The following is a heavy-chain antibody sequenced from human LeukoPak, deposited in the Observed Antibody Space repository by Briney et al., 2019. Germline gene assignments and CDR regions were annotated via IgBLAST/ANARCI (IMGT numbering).Heavy chain of an antibody. J-gene: IGHJ4*02. CDR2: IYYSGST. Sequence: PSETLSLTCTVSGGSISSGGYYWSWIRQHPGKGLEWIGYIYYSGSTYYNSSLKSRVTISVDTSKNQFSLKLSSVTAADTAVYYCARGSPRTMYSSGWYPRALDYWGQGTLVTVSS. CDR1: GGSISSGGYY. CDR3: ARGSPRTMYSSGWYPRALDY. V-gene: IGHV4-31*03. D-gene: IGHD6-19*01.